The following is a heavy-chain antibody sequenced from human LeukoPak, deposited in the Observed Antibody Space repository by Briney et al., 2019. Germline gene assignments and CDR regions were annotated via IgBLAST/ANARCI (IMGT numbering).Heavy chain of an antibody. CDR2: IYPGDSDT. V-gene: IGHV5-51*01. J-gene: IGHJ6*02. CDR3: ARAQLLGYCSSTSCYRQYYGMDV. CDR1: GYSFTSYW. D-gene: IGHD2-2*01. Sequence: GESLKISCKGSGYSFTSYWIGWVRPMSGKGLEWRGIIYPGDSDTRYSPSLQGQVTISADKSISTAYLQWSSLKASDTAMYYCARAQLLGYCSSTSCYRQYYGMDVWGQGTTVTVSS.